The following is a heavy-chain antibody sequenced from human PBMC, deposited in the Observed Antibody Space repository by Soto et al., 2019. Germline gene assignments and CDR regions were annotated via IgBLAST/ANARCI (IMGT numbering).Heavy chain of an antibody. Sequence: PSETLSLTCTVSGGSISSSSYYWGWIRQPPGKGLEWIGSIFYSGSTYYSPSLKSRVTISVDTSKNQFSLKLTSVTAADTAVYYCACIFSGGYSYGFYYDGMDVWGQGTTVTVSS. CDR3: ACIFSGGYSYGFYYDGMDV. V-gene: IGHV4-39*01. CDR2: IFYSGST. D-gene: IGHD5-18*01. CDR1: GGSISSSSYY. J-gene: IGHJ6*02.